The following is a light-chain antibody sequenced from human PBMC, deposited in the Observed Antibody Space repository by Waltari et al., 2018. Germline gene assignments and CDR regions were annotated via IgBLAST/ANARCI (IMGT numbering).Light chain of an antibody. J-gene: IGKJ2*01. V-gene: IGKV2-30*02. CDR1: QGLVHSDGNTY. CDR2: KIL. CDR3: MQGTHWPYT. Sequence: DVVMTQSPLSLPVTIGQPATISCRSSQGLVHSDGNTYLTWFQRRPGQSPRRLIYKILNRDSGVPDRFIGSGSGTDFTLKISRVEVEDVAIYYCMQGTHWPYTFGQGTQLEI.